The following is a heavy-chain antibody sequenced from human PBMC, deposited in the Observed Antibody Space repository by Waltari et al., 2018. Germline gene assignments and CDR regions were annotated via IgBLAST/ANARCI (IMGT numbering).Heavy chain of an antibody. CDR3: TRDLYGSGGDWFDP. V-gene: IGHV3-21*01. J-gene: IGHJ5*02. D-gene: IGHD3-10*01. CDR1: GFDFSYYD. CDR2: IGGTHSNI. Sequence: EVRLAESGGGLVKPGGSLRLSCTASGFDFSYYDRNWVRQAPGTGLEWVSSIGGTHSNIFYADSVKGRFTVSRDNAKNSLFLQMDNLRAEDSGVYYCTRDLYGSGGDWFDPWGQGTLVTVSS.